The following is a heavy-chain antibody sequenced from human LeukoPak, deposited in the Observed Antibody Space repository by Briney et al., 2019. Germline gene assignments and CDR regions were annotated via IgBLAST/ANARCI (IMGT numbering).Heavy chain of an antibody. CDR3: ARDSARGYSYGYNAFDI. CDR1: GYNFRNYG. V-gene: IGHV1-18*01. J-gene: IGHJ3*02. D-gene: IGHD5-18*01. CDR2: ITAGNGNT. Sequence: ASVKVSCQASGYNFRNYGIGGVRQAPRQGLEWMGWITAGNGNTNYAQKVQGRVTMTTDTSTSTAYMELRSLRSDDTAVYFCARDSARGYSYGYNAFDIWGQGTMVTVSS.